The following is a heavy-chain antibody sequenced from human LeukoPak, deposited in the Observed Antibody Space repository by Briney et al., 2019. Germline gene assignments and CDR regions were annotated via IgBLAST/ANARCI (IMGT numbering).Heavy chain of an antibody. V-gene: IGHV3-21*04. D-gene: IGHD3-22*01. Sequence: KSGGSLRLSCAAAGFTFTDYSMNWVRQAPGKGLEWVSTISSDSGHIYYADSVKGRFTISRDNAKNSLYLQMNSLRAEDTAVYYCARDDLRGYYDSSGYSDYWGQGTLVTVSS. CDR2: ISSDSGHI. CDR3: ARDDLRGYYDSSGYSDY. CDR1: GFTFTDYS. J-gene: IGHJ4*02.